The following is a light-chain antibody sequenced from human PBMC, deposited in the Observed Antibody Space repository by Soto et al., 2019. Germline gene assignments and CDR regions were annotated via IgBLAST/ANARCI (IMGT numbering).Light chain of an antibody. CDR3: QHYDHLPIT. CDR1: QDITNY. V-gene: IGKV1-33*01. CDR2: DAS. Sequence: IQMSQSPSSLSASVGDRVTITCQACQDITNYLNWYQQKPGRAPRLLLYDASSLETGVPSRFSGSGSGTDFTLTISSLQPEDVATYYCQHYDHLPITFGQGTRLAIK. J-gene: IGKJ5*01.